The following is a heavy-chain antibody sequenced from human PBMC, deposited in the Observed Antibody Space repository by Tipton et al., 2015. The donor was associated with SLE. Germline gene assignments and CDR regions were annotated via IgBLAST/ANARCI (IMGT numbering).Heavy chain of an antibody. D-gene: IGHD3-10*01. CDR2: VYHSESP. V-gene: IGHV4-59*08. CDR3: ARQRLRLLSPLDA. Sequence: GLVKPSETLSLTCTVSGGPISNYYWSWIRQPPGKGLEWIGYVYHSESPTYNPSLRSPVTISVDTSKNHFSLELTSVTAADTAVYYCARQRLRLLSPLDAWGQGTTVTVSS. CDR1: GGPISNYY. J-gene: IGHJ6*02.